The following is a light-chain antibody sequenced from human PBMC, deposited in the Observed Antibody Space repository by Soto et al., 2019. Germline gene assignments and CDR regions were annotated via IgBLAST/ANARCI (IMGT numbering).Light chain of an antibody. J-gene: IGKJ4*01. V-gene: IGKV1-9*01. CDR2: AAS. CDR3: QQLNSYPPGLT. Sequence: DIQLTQSPSFLSASVGDRVTITCRASQGISSYLAWYQQKPGKAPKLLIYAASTLQSGVPSRFSGSGSGTEFTLTISSLQPEDFATHYCQQLNSYPPGLTFGGGTKVDIK. CDR1: QGISSY.